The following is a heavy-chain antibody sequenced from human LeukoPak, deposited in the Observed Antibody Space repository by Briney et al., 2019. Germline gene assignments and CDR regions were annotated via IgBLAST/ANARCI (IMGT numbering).Heavy chain of an antibody. CDR1: GGSISSSSYY. V-gene: IGHV4-39*02. D-gene: IGHD1-26*01. CDR3: ARDYSGAGTVGATSGY. J-gene: IGHJ4*02. CDR2: IYYSGNT. Sequence: SETLSLTYTVSGGSISSSSYYWDWIRQPPGKGLEWIGSIYYSGNTYYNPSLKSRVTISVDTSKNQFSLKLNSVTAADTAVYYCARDYSGAGTVGATSGYWGQGTLVTVSS.